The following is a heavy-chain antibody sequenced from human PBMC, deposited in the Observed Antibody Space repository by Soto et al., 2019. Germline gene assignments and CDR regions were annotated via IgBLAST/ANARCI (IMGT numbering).Heavy chain of an antibody. CDR1: GYTLTELS. D-gene: IGHD2-2*01. V-gene: IGHV1-24*01. CDR3: ATDIVVVPAAIGGLGY. J-gene: IGHJ4*02. Sequence: ASVKVSCKVSGYTLTELSMHWVRQAPGKGLEWMGGFDPEDGETIYAQKFQGRVTMTEDTSTDTAYMELSSLRSEDTAVYYCATDIVVVPAAIGGLGYWGQGTLVTVSS. CDR2: FDPEDGET.